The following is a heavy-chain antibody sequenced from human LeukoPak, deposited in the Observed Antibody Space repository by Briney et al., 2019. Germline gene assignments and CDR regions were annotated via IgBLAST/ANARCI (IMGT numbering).Heavy chain of an antibody. J-gene: IGHJ5*02. CDR1: GGTFSSYA. CDR2: IIPIFGTA. D-gene: IGHD3-22*01. V-gene: IGHV1-69*05. Sequence: GASVKVSCKASGGTFSSYAISWVRQAPGQGLEWMGRIIPIFGTANYAQKFQGRVTITTGESTSTAYMELSSLRTEDTAVYYCASSTVYYYDSSGYYWFDPWGQGTLVTVSS. CDR3: ASSTVYYYDSSGYYWFDP.